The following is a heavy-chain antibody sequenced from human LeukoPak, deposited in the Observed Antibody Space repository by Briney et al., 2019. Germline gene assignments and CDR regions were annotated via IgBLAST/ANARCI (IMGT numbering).Heavy chain of an antibody. J-gene: IGHJ3*02. CDR3: ARRSCGDAFDM. CDR2: IRPDGSER. D-gene: IGHD2-21*01. CDR1: EFTFSSFW. Sequence: GGSLRPFCAASEFTFSSFWMIWVRQAPGKGLEWVASIRPDGSERYFVESVKGRFTLSRDNAKDSLNLQMNSLRAEDTAVYYCARRSCGDAFDMWGQGTMVTVSP. V-gene: IGHV3-7*03.